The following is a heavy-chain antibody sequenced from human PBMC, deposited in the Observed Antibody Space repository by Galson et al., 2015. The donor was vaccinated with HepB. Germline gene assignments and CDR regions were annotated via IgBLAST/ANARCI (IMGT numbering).Heavy chain of an antibody. J-gene: IGHJ4*02. V-gene: IGHV4-59*12. D-gene: IGHD3-10*01. CDR2: IYYRGNT. CDR3: ARGRRGYYYGSGSHPLPYDY. CDR1: GGSISSYY. Sequence: ETLSLTCTVSGGSISSYYWSWIRRPPGKGLEWIGYIYYRGNTKYNSSLKSRVTISVDTSKNQFSLKLSSVTAADTAVYYWARGRRGYYYGSGSHPLPYDYWGQGTLVTVSS.